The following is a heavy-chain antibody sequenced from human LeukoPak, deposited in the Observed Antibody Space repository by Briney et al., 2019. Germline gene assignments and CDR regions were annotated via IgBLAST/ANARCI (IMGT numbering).Heavy chain of an antibody. CDR2: IKQDGSEK. CDR1: GFIFSSYW. CDR3: ASSDDY. D-gene: IGHD6-25*01. J-gene: IGHJ4*02. Sequence: PGGSLRLSCTTSGFIFSSYWMSWVRQAPGKGLEWVANIKQDGSEKYYVDSVKGRFTISRDNAKNSLYLQMNSLRAEDTAVYYCASSDDYWGQGTLVTVSS. V-gene: IGHV3-7*01.